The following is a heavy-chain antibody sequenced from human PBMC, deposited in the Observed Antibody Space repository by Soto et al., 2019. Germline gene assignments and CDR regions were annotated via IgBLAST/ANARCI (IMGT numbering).Heavy chain of an antibody. V-gene: IGHV1-24*01. CDR2: FDPEDGET. D-gene: IGHD4-17*01. Sequence: ASVKVSSKVSGSTLTELSMHSVPQAPGKGLEWMEGFDPEDGETIYTQKFQGRVTMTEDTATDTAYMELSSLRSEDTAVYYCGTGRDYVGFDYWGQGTLVTVSS. CDR3: GTGRDYVGFDY. J-gene: IGHJ4*02. CDR1: GSTLTELS.